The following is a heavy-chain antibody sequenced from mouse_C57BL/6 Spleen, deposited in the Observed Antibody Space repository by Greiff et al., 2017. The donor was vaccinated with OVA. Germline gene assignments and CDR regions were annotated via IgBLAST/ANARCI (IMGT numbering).Heavy chain of an antibody. Sequence: QVQLKQSGAELVRPGASVTLSCKASGYTFTDYEMHWVKQTPVHGLEWIGAIDPETGGTAYNQKFKGKAILTADKSSSTAYMELRSLTSEDSAVYYCTRWAAQATDWGQGTTLTVSS. V-gene: IGHV1-15*01. D-gene: IGHD3-2*02. CDR1: GYTFTDYE. CDR2: IDPETGGT. CDR3: TRWAAQATD. J-gene: IGHJ2*01.